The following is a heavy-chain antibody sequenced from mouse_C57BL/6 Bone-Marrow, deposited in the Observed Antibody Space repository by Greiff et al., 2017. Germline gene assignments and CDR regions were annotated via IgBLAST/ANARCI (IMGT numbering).Heavy chain of an antibody. CDR2: ISDGGSYT. CDR3: ARGDYYDYDSYYFDY. J-gene: IGHJ2*01. Sequence: LMESGGGLVKPGGSLKLSCAASGFTFRSYAMSWVRQTPEKRLEWVATISDGGSYTYYPDNVKGRFTISRDNAKNNLYLQMSHLKSEDTAMYYCARGDYYDYDSYYFDYWGQGTTLTVSS. CDR1: GFTFRSYA. D-gene: IGHD2-4*01. V-gene: IGHV5-4*01.